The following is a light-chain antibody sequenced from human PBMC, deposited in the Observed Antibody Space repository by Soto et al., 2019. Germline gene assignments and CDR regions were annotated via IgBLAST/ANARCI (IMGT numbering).Light chain of an antibody. V-gene: IGKV3-15*01. J-gene: IGKJ1*01. CDR1: QSISSN. CDR2: GAS. CDR3: QQYNNWPRT. Sequence: EIVMMQSPATLSVSPGERATLSCRASQSISSNLAWYQQKPGQAPRLFIYGASTRATGIPARFSGSGYGTEFTLTISSLQSEDFAVYYCQQYNNWPRTFGQGTKVDI.